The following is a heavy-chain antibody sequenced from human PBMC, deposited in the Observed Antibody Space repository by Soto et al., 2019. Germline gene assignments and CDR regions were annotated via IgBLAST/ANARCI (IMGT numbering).Heavy chain of an antibody. Sequence: QVQLVESGGDVVERGRSLRLSCAASGFTFNTYAMHWVRQAPGKGLEWVALISYDGSNKFYADSVKGRFTISRDNSKNTLYLQMNSLRADDTAIYYCARDRSMIVVVPGYWGQGTLVTVSS. J-gene: IGHJ4*02. CDR3: ARDRSMIVVVPGY. CDR2: ISYDGSNK. V-gene: IGHV3-30-3*01. D-gene: IGHD3-22*01. CDR1: GFTFNTYA.